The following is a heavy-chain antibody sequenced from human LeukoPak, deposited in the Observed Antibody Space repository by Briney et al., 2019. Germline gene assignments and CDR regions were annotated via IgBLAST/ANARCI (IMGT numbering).Heavy chain of an antibody. V-gene: IGHV4-39*01. J-gene: IGHJ1*01. CDR1: GDSISSSSYY. D-gene: IGHD3-22*01. CDR2: IYYRGST. Sequence: PSETLSLTCTISGDSISSSSYYWGWIGQPPGKGLEWIGDIYYRGSTYYSPSLKSRVSISIDTSNNQFSLTLNSVTAADTALYFCARRRSYDSTGYLDWGQGTLVTVSS. CDR3: ARRRSYDSTGYLD.